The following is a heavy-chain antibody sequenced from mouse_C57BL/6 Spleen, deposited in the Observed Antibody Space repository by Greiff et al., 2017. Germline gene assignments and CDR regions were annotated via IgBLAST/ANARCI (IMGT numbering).Heavy chain of an antibody. V-gene: IGHV1-76*01. CDR2: IYPGSGNT. CDR3: ARWGLLFDY. CDR1: GYTFTDYY. J-gene: IGHJ2*01. D-gene: IGHD2-3*01. Sequence: QVQLKESGAELVRPGASVKLSCKASGYTFTDYYINWVKQRPGQGLEWIARIYPGSGNTYYNEKFKGKATLTAEKSSSTAYMQLSSLTSEDSAVYFCARWGLLFDYWGQGTTLTVSS.